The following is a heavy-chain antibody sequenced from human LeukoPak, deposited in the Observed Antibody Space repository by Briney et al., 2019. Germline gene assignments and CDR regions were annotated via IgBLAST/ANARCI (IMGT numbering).Heavy chain of an antibody. CDR2: ISPSGSTI. Sequence: GGTLRLSCAASGFTFSSYGMSWVRQAPGKGLEWVSAISPSGSTIYYADSVKGRFTISRDNAKNSLYLQMNSLRAEDTAVYYCAELGITMIGGVWGKGTTVTISS. J-gene: IGHJ6*04. CDR3: AELGITMIGGV. D-gene: IGHD3-10*02. V-gene: IGHV3-48*04. CDR1: GFTFSSYG.